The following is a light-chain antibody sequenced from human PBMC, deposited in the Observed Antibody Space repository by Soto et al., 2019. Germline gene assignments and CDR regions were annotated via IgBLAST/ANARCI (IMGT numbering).Light chain of an antibody. CDR3: QQLNSYPLT. CDR2: AAS. CDR1: LSISSD. J-gene: IGKJ3*01. V-gene: IGKV1-17*01. Sequence: DIQMTQSPSSLSASVGDRVTITCRASLSISSDLNWYQQKPGKAPKPLIYAASTLQSGVPSRFSGSGSGTEFTLTISSLQPEDFATYYCQQLNSYPLTFGPGTNVDIK.